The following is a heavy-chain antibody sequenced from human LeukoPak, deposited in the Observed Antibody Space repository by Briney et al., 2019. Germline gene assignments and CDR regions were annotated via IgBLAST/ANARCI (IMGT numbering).Heavy chain of an antibody. Sequence: SETLSLTCTVSGGSISSSSYYWGWIRQPPGKGLEWIGSIYYSGSTNYNPSLKSRVTISVDTSKNQFSLKLSSVTAADTAVYYCARGRAYSGSSFDYWGQGTLVTVSS. D-gene: IGHD1-26*01. V-gene: IGHV4-39*07. CDR3: ARGRAYSGSSFDY. CDR1: GGSISSSSYY. J-gene: IGHJ4*02. CDR2: IYYSGST.